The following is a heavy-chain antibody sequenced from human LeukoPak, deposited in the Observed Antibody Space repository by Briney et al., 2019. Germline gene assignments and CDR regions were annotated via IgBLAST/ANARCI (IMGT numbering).Heavy chain of an antibody. V-gene: IGHV1-2*02. D-gene: IGHD6-13*01. CDR1: GYTFTGYY. J-gene: IGHJ5*02. CDR2: INPNSGGT. Sequence: ASVKVSCKASGYTFTGYYMHWVRQAPGQGLEWMGWINPNSGGTNYAQKFQGRVTMTRDTSISTAYVELSRLRSDDTAVYYCARDQLATGYNWFDPWGQGTLVTVSS. CDR3: ARDQLATGYNWFDP.